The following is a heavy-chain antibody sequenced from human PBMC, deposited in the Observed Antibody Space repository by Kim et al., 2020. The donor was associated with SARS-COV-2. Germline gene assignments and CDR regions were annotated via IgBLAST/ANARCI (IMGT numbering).Heavy chain of an antibody. Sequence: SVKVSCKASGGTFSSYAISWVRQAPGQGLEWMGRIIPILGIANYAQKFQGRVTITADKSTSTAYMELSSLRSEDTAVYYCATSVGAKFSSHYWGQGTLVTVSS. CDR1: GGTFSSYA. CDR3: ATSVGAKFSSHY. J-gene: IGHJ4*02. V-gene: IGHV1-69*04. CDR2: IIPILGIA. D-gene: IGHD1-26*01.